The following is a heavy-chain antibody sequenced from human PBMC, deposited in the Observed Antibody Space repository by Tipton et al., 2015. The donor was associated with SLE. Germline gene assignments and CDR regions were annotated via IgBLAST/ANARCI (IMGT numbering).Heavy chain of an antibody. D-gene: IGHD3-22*01. J-gene: IGHJ6*02. CDR2: IYTSEST. CDR1: GDSINHYY. Sequence: TLSLTCTVSGDSINHYYCNWFRQSPGKGLEWIGRIYTSESTNFNPSLKSRVTMSVDTSKNQFSLRLSSVTAADTAVYYCARVGDYYDITDGWVYGMDVWGQGTTVTVS. CDR3: ARVGDYYDITDGWVYGMDV. V-gene: IGHV4-4*07.